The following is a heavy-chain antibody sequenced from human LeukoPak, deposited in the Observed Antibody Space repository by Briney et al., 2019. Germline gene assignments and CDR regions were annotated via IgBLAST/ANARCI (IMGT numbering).Heavy chain of an antibody. CDR1: GFTFSSYS. D-gene: IGHD4-17*01. CDR3: ANTVTTFGKFDY. J-gene: IGHJ4*02. Sequence: PGGSLRLSCAASGFTFSSYSMNWVRQAPGKGLEWVSSISSSSSYIYYADSVKGRFTISRDNSKNTLYLQMNSLRAEDTAVYYCANTVTTFGKFDYWGQGTLVTVSS. V-gene: IGHV3-21*01. CDR2: ISSSSSYI.